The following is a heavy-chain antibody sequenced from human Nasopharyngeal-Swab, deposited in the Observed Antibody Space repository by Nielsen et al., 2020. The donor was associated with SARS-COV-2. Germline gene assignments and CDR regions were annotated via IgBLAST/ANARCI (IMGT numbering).Heavy chain of an antibody. Sequence: GESLNISCAASGFGLSDFYISWIRKAPGKGLEWIAYIDPSGENKYYAGSVKGRFTISRDNARNSVFLELNTLRADDSAVYYCTRKISFDMWGQGTKVTVSS. CDR1: GFGLSDFY. CDR2: IDPSGENK. V-gene: IGHV3-11*01. D-gene: IGHD2-15*01. CDR3: TRKISFDM. J-gene: IGHJ3*02.